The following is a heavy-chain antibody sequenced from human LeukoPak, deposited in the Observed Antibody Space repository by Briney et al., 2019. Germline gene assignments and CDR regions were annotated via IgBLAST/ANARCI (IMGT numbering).Heavy chain of an antibody. CDR3: ARQGAGGESFDY. CDR1: GYTFTVYY. CDR2: INPNSGGT. J-gene: IGHJ4*02. V-gene: IGHV1-2*02. Sequence: ASVKVSCKASGYTFTVYYMHWVRQAPGQGLEWMGWINPNSGGTNYAQNFQGRVTMTRDTSISTAYMELSRLTSDDTAVYYCARQGAGGESFDYWGQGTLVTVSS. D-gene: IGHD2-21*01.